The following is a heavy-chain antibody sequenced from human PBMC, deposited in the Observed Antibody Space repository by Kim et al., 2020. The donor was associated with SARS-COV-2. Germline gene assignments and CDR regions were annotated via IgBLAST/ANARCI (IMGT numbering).Heavy chain of an antibody. J-gene: IGHJ6*02. CDR3: ARRRGPSGGDYYYYYYGMDV. D-gene: IGHD2-21*02. Sequence: SDTLSLTCTVSGGSISSSSYYWGWIRQPPGKGLEWIGSIYYSGSTYYNPSLKSRVTISVDTSKNQFSLKLSSVTAADTAVYYCARRRGPSGGDYYYYYYGMDVWGQGTTVTVSS. V-gene: IGHV4-39*01. CDR1: GGSISSSSYY. CDR2: IYYSGST.